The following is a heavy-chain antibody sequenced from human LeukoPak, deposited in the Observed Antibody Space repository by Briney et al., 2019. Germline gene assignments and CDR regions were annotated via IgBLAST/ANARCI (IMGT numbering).Heavy chain of an antibody. CDR1: RYRFTSNW. CDR2: IYPSDSDT. CDR3: ARHKRSLPYDF. V-gene: IGHV5-51*01. J-gene: IGHJ4*02. D-gene: IGHD3-3*01. Sequence: GESLKISCKSSRYRFTSNWVSWVRQMPGKGLEWMGIIYPSDSDTRYSPSVQGQVTISADKSINTAYLQWSSLKASDTAMYYCARHKRSLPYDFWGQGTLVTVSS.